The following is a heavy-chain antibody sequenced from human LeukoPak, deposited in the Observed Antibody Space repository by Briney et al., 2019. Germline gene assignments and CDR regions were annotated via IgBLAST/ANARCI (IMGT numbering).Heavy chain of an antibody. V-gene: IGHV3-23*01. CDR3: AKAFDTPRDAFDI. CDR2: ISGSGGST. Sequence: GGSLRLSCAASGFTFSSYAMSWVRQAPGKGLEWFSAISGSGGSTYYADSVKGRFTISRDNSKNTLYLQLNSLRAEDTAVYYCAKAFDTPRDAFDIWGQGTMVTVSS. D-gene: IGHD3-9*01. CDR1: GFTFSSYA. J-gene: IGHJ3*02.